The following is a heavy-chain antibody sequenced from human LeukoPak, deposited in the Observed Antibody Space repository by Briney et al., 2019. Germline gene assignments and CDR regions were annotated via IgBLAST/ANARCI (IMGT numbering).Heavy chain of an antibody. J-gene: IGHJ4*02. V-gene: IGHV1-69*13. CDR1: GGTFSSYA. Sequence: SVKVSCKASGGTFSSYAISWVRQAPGQGLEWMGGIIPIFGTANYAQKFQGRVTITADESTSTAYMELSSLRSEDTAVYYCARELARGNQAIDYWGQRTLVTVSS. CDR3: ARELARGNQAIDY. CDR2: IIPIFGTA. D-gene: IGHD1-14*01.